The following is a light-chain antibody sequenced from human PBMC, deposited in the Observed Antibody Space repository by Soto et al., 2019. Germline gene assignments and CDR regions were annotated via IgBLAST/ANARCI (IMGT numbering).Light chain of an antibody. Sequence: QSVLTQPASVSGSPGQSITISCTGTSSDIGGYNYVSWYQQLPGKVPKLIIYDVSNRPSGVSDRFSGSKSGNAASLTISGLHAEDDADYYCSSYTSTSTLYVFGTGTKLTVL. J-gene: IGLJ1*01. CDR2: DVS. V-gene: IGLV2-14*03. CDR3: SSYTSTSTLYV. CDR1: SSDIGGYNY.